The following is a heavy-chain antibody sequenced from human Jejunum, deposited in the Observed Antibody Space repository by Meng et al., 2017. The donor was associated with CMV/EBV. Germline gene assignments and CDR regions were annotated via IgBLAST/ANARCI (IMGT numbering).Heavy chain of an antibody. CDR1: GYTLTGYY. Sequence: ASGYTLTGYYMHWVRQAPGQGLEWMGWINPNSGSTNYAQKFQGRVTMTRDTSISTAYMELSRLRSDDTAVYYCARDQRRGYWFDPWGQGTLVTVSS. CDR3: ARDQRRGYWFDP. CDR2: INPNSGST. V-gene: IGHV1-2*02. J-gene: IGHJ5*02. D-gene: IGHD3-10*01.